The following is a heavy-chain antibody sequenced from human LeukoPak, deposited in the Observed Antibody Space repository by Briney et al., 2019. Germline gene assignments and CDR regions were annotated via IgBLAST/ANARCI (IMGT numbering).Heavy chain of an antibody. Sequence: GGSLRLSCAASGFTFSSYSMNWVRQAPGKGREWFSYISSSSSTIYYADSVKGRFTISRDNARNSLYLQMNSLRAEDTAVYYCARGYGQRGYYYYGMDIWGQGTTVTVSS. D-gene: IGHD4-17*01. CDR3: ARGYGQRGYYYYGMDI. CDR1: GFTFSSYS. V-gene: IGHV3-48*01. CDR2: ISSSSSTI. J-gene: IGHJ6*02.